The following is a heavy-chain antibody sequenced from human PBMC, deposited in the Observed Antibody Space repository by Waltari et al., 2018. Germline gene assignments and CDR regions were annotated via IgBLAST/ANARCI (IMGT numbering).Heavy chain of an antibody. CDR2: IYHSGGT. CDR3: ARDLRSGWSDYYYYGMDV. D-gene: IGHD6-19*01. V-gene: IGHV4-38-2*02. Sequence: QVQLQESGPGLVKPSETLSLTCAVSGYSISSGYYWGWIRQPPGKGLEWIGSIYHSGGTDYNPCRKSRVTIAVDTAKNQFSLKLSSVTAADTAVYYCARDLRSGWSDYYYYGMDVWGQGTTVTVSS. CDR1: GYSISSGYY. J-gene: IGHJ6*02.